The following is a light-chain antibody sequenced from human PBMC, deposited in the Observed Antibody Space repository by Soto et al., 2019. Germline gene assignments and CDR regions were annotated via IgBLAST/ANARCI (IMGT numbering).Light chain of an antibody. V-gene: IGKV1-27*01. CDR2: AAS. CDR1: QVISNY. Sequence: DIQMTPSPSSLSASVGARVTISCRASQVISNYLAWFQHKPGKVPKVLIYAASTLQSGVPSRFSGSGSGTDFTLTISSLQPEDVATYYCQKYNSAPQTFGQGAKVDI. CDR3: QKYNSAPQT. J-gene: IGKJ1*01.